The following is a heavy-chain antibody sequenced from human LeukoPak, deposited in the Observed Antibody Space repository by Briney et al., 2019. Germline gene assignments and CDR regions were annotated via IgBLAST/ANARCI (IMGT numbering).Heavy chain of an antibody. CDR2: IYYSGNT. Sequence: PSETLSLTRTVSGGSISSSSYYWGWIRQPPGKGLEWIGSIYYSGNTYYNPSLKSRVTISVDTSKNQFSLKLSSVTAADTAVYYCARIVSRYSGTYYNFDSWGQGTLVTVPS. V-gene: IGHV4-39*01. J-gene: IGHJ4*02. D-gene: IGHD1-26*01. CDR1: GGSISSSSYY. CDR3: ARIVSRYSGTYYNFDS.